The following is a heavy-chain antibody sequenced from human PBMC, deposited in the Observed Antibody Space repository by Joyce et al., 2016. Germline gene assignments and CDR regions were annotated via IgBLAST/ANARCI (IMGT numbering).Heavy chain of an antibody. J-gene: IGHJ3*01. CDR2: SYYNGIT. CDR1: GGSISTTNYY. V-gene: IGHV4-31*03. Sequence: QVQLQESGPGLVRPSQTLSLTCTVSGGSISTTNYYWSWIRQHPGKGLAWIGYSYYNGITYYNPSLKSRVSMSIDTSRNQFSLRLTSVTAADTAVYYCARAPLLGYCSGGSCHGGAFDFWGQGTMVSVSS. CDR3: ARAPLLGYCSGGSCHGGAFDF. D-gene: IGHD2-15*01.